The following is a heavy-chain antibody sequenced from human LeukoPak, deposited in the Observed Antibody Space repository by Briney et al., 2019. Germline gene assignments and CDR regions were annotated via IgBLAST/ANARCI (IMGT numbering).Heavy chain of an antibody. CDR2: IYPGDSDT. D-gene: IGHD5-18*01. Sequence: GESRKISCKGSGYSFTSYWIGGVRQMPGKGLEWMGIIYPGDSDTRYSPSFQGQVTIAANKSISTPCLEWSSLNASETDMYYCATYPGYRYGYDFGCFNYWGQGNLVTVSS. V-gene: IGHV5-51*01. J-gene: IGHJ4*02. CDR1: GYSFTSYW. CDR3: ATYPGYRYGYDFGCFNY.